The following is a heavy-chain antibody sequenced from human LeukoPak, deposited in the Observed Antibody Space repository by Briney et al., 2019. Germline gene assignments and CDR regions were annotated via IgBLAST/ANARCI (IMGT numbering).Heavy chain of an antibody. Sequence: SETLSLTCAVYGGSFSGYFWSWIRQPPGKGLEWIEEINHSGSTNYNPSLKSRVTISVDTSKNQFSLKLSSVTAADTAVYYCARVDRGVILYYYYMDVWGKGTTVTVSS. V-gene: IGHV4-34*01. CDR3: ARVDRGVILYYYYMDV. D-gene: IGHD3-10*01. CDR1: GGSFSGYF. CDR2: INHSGST. J-gene: IGHJ6*03.